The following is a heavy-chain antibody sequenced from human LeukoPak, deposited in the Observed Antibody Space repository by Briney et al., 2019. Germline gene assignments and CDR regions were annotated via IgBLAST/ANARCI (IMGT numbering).Heavy chain of an antibody. D-gene: IGHD7-27*01. CDR3: AKDVNWGSSHFDY. CDR1: GFTFSTYA. V-gene: IGHV3-23*01. J-gene: IGHJ4*02. Sequence: GGSLRLSCAASGFTFSTYAMSWVRQAPGKGLEWVSGISGSGGSTYYADSVKGRFTISRDNSKNTLYLQMNSLRAEDTAVYYCAKDVNWGSSHFDYWGQGTLVTVPS. CDR2: ISGSGGST.